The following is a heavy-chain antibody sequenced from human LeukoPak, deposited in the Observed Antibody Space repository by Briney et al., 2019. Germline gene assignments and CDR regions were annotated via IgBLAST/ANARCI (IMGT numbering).Heavy chain of an antibody. CDR1: GYTFTGYY. CDR3: ARSGGYCSSTSCYTRYWFDP. CDR2: INPNSGGT. J-gene: IGHJ5*02. V-gene: IGHV1-2*04. Sequence: ASVKVSCKASGYTFTGYYMHWVRQAPGQGLEWMGWINPNSGGTNYAQKFQGWVTMTRDTSINTAYMELSRLRSDDTAVYYCARSGGYCSSTSCYTRYWFDPWGQGTLVTVSS. D-gene: IGHD2-2*02.